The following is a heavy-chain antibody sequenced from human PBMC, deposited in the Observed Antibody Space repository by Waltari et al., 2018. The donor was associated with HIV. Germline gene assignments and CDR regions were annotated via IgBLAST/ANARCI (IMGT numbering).Heavy chain of an antibody. Sequence: EVQLVQSAAEVKKAGESLRISCSGPDYIFGPAHYYSTKWIAWVRTQPGKGLVGGGVPHPGNFQTNYGPGVQGQVTSPVALSTKAAYLQWKSLKASDSALYFCARQKAMSRGFGMDVWGQGTTVTVSS. D-gene: IGHD3-10*01. CDR2: PHPGNFQT. CDR1: DYIFGPAHYYSTKW. V-gene: IGHV5-51*01. J-gene: IGHJ6*02. CDR3: ARQKAMSRGFGMDV.